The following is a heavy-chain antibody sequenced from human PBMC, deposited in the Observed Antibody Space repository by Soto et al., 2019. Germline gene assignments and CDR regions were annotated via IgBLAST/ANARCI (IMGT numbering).Heavy chain of an antibody. D-gene: IGHD6-19*01. V-gene: IGHV1-18*04. J-gene: IGHJ3*02. CDR2: ISAYNGNT. CDR3: ARDYSSGWYDAFDI. CDR1: GYTFTSYG. Sequence: GASVKVSCKASGYTFTSYGISWVRQAPGQGLEWMGWISAYNGNTNYAQKLQGRVTMTTDTSTSTAYMEPRSLRSDDTAVYYCARDYSSGWYDAFDIWGQGTMVTVSS.